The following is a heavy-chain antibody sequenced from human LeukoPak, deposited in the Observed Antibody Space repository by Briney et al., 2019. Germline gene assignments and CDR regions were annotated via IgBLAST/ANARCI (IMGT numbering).Heavy chain of an antibody. CDR2: ISAYNGNT. Sequence: ASVKVSCKASGYTFTSYGISWVRQAPGQGLEWMGWISAYNGNTNYAQKLQGRVTMTTDTSTSTAYMELRSLRSDDTAVYYCARDLFYGDPPNWFDPWGQGTLVTVSS. CDR1: GYTFTSYG. V-gene: IGHV1-18*01. J-gene: IGHJ5*01. CDR3: ARDLFYGDPPNWFDP. D-gene: IGHD4-17*01.